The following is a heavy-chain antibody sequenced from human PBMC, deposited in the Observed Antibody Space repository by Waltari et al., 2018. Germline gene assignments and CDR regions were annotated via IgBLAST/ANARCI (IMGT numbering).Heavy chain of an antibody. V-gene: IGHV1-2*06. D-gene: IGHD6-19*01. CDR1: GYTFTDYY. CDR3: ASAVAGILSY. J-gene: IGHJ4*02. Sequence: QVQLVQSGAEVKKPGASVKVSCKASGYTFTDYYMQWVRPAPGRGLEWMGRIDPNSGVTNLAQKFQGKVTMTRDASISTAYMELRRLRSDGAAVYYGASAVAGILSYWSQGTLVTVSS. CDR2: IDPNSGVT.